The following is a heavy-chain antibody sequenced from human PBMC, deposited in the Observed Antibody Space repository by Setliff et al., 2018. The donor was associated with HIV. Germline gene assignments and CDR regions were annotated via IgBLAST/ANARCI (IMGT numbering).Heavy chain of an antibody. D-gene: IGHD3-16*01. CDR3: ARSGGIGNYHWDV. V-gene: IGHV3-21*01. Sequence: GGSLRLSCAASGFAFSTYDMNWVRQTPGKGLEWVADVSPGSTVTRYLDSVRGRFTISRDDAKKSLYLQMNSLGAEDTAVYYCARSGGIGNYHWDVWGKGTTVTVSS. CDR1: GFAFSTYD. CDR2: VSPGSTVT. J-gene: IGHJ6*03.